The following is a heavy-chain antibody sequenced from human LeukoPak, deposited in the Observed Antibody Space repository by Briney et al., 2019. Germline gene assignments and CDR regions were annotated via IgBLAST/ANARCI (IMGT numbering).Heavy chain of an antibody. V-gene: IGHV3-21*01. Sequence: GGSLRLSCAASGFTFSPYSMNWVRQAPGKGLEWVSFISSSSSYIYYADSVKGRFTISRDNAEKSLFLQMNSLRAEDTAVYYCTRVTNSGYDSGNFDYWGQGTLVTVSS. CDR1: GFTFSPYS. D-gene: IGHD5-12*01. CDR2: ISSSSSYI. J-gene: IGHJ4*02. CDR3: TRVTNSGYDSGNFDY.